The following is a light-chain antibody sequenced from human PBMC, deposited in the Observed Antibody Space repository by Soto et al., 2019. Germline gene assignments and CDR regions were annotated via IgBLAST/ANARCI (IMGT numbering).Light chain of an antibody. CDR3: QQYDNLPPYT. Sequence: DIQMTQSPSSLSASVGDRVTITCQASQVISKYLNWYQQKPGKAPKLLIYDASNLETGVTSRFRGRGSGTDLTFTISSLQPEDIATYYCQQYDNLPPYTFGGGTKGEIK. J-gene: IGKJ4*01. V-gene: IGKV1-33*01. CDR2: DAS. CDR1: QVISKY.